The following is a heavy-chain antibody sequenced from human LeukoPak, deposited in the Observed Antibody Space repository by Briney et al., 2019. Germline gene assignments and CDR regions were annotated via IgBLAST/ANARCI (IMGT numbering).Heavy chain of an antibody. Sequence: GGPLRLSCAASGFTFSSYAMSWVRQAPGKGLEWVSAISGSGGSTYYADSVKGRFTISRDNAKNSLYLQMNSLRAEDTAVYYCARDLGYSSGWGSYYYYMDVWGKGTTVTISS. D-gene: IGHD6-19*01. V-gene: IGHV3-23*01. CDR1: GFTFSSYA. CDR2: ISGSGGST. CDR3: ARDLGYSSGWGSYYYYMDV. J-gene: IGHJ6*03.